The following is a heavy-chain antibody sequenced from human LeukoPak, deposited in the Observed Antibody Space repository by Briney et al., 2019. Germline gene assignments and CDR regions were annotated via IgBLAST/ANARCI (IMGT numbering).Heavy chain of an antibody. V-gene: IGHV4-4*07. CDR1: GGSISSYY. CDR2: IYTSGST. CDR3: ARVMITFGGVIVYGAFDI. D-gene: IGHD3-16*02. J-gene: IGHJ3*02. Sequence: SETLSLTCTVSGGSISSYYWSWIRQPAGKGLEWIGRIYTSGSTNYNPSLKSRVTMSVDTSKNQFSLKLSSVTAADTAVYYCARVMITFGGVIVYGAFDIWGQGTMVTVSS.